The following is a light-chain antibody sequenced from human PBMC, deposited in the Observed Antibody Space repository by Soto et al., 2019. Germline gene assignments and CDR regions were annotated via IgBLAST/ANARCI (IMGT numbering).Light chain of an antibody. V-gene: IGKV1-27*01. J-gene: IGKJ5*01. Sequence: DIQMTQSPSSLSASVGDRITITCRASQDISNYLAWYQQKPGKVPKLLIYSASTLQSGVPSRFSGSGSGTDFTLTISSLQPEDGATYFCQKYNSALTFGQGTRLESK. CDR3: QKYNSALT. CDR1: QDISNY. CDR2: SAS.